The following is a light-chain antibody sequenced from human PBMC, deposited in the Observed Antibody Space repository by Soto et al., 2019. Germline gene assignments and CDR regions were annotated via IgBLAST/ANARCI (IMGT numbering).Light chain of an antibody. CDR3: RSYASSSIVV. V-gene: IGLV2-14*01. Sequence: QSALTQPASVSGSPGPSVTISCTGTSSDVGGYNYVSCYQQHPGKAPKLMIYDVSNRPSGVSNRFSGSKSGNTASLTISGLQAEDEADYYCRSYASSSIVVFGGGTKLTVL. CDR2: DVS. J-gene: IGLJ2*01. CDR1: SSDVGGYNY.